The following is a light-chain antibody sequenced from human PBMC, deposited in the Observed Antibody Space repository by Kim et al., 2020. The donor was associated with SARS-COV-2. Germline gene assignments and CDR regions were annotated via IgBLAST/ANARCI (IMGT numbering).Light chain of an antibody. CDR1: HSNSW. CDR3: QQASNFPIT. Sequence: SAAGGGGGSISRRGNHSNSWLVWFHQKPGKAPKLLLYSASALQRGVPSRCIGSRSATDFTLTISSLQHDEVVTYYYQQASNFPITFGQGTKVDIK. CDR2: SAS. V-gene: IGKV1D-12*01. J-gene: IGKJ1*01.